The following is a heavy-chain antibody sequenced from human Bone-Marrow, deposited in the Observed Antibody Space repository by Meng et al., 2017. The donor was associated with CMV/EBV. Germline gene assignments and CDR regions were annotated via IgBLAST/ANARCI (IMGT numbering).Heavy chain of an antibody. Sequence: QVQLQDAGPGRVKPSETLSLTCTVSGGSISSSSYYWGWIRQPPGKGLEWIGSIYYSGSTYYNPSLKSRVTTSVDTSKNQFSLKLSSVTAADTAVYYCATLSGYSYVDYWGQGTLVTVSS. D-gene: IGHD5-18*01. V-gene: IGHV4-39*07. CDR2: IYYSGST. CDR3: ATLSGYSYVDY. CDR1: GGSISSSSYY. J-gene: IGHJ4*02.